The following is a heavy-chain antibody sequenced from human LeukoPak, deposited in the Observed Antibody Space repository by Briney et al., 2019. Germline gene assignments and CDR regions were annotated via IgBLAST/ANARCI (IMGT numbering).Heavy chain of an antibody. J-gene: IGHJ3*02. CDR1: GVSISSGNW. CDR2: VYHDETT. V-gene: IGHV4-4*02. Sequence: SETLSLTCAVSGVSISSGNWWNWVRQPPGKGLEWIGEVYHDETTNFNPSLKSRVTIAVDKSRNQFSLKLSAVTAADTTVYYCATREYYYDSSGPIHAFDIWGQGTMVTVSS. CDR3: ATREYYYDSSGPIHAFDI. D-gene: IGHD3-22*01.